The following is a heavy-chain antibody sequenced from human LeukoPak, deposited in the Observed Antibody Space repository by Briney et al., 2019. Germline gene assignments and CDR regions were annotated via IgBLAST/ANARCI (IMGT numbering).Heavy chain of an antibody. CDR2: IYYSGST. CDR3: ATGGVGAMTYYFDY. Sequence: SETLSLTCTVSGGSISSYYWSWIRQPPGKGLEWIGYIYYSGSTNYNPSLKSRVTISVDTSKNQFSLKLSSVTAADTAVYYCATGGVGAMTYYFDYWSQGTLVTVSS. J-gene: IGHJ4*02. V-gene: IGHV4-59*08. D-gene: IGHD1-26*01. CDR1: GGSISSYY.